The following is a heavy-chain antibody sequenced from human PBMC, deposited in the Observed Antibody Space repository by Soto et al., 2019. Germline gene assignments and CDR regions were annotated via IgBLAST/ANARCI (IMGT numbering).Heavy chain of an antibody. CDR2: ISGYNDHT. V-gene: IGHV1-18*01. D-gene: IGHD2-8*01. J-gene: IGHJ3*02. Sequence: QLQLVQSGAEVKKPGASVKVSCKASGYTFTNYGISWVRQAPGQGLEWMGWISGYNDHTNYAQELQGRVTMTTDTSPNTAYMELRSLTSDDTAVYYCARAHRTDLYALDTWGQGTMVTVPS. CDR1: GYTFTNYG. CDR3: ARAHRTDLYALDT.